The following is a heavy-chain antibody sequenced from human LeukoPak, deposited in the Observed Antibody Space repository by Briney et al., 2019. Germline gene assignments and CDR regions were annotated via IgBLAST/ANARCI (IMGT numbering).Heavy chain of an antibody. CDR1: GGSISSYY. CDR2: IYYSGST. D-gene: IGHD1/OR15-1a*01. J-gene: IGHJ4*02. CDR3: ARDRHWTNDWVFDY. Sequence: SETLSLTCTVSGGSISSYYWSWIRQPPGKGLEWIGYIYYSGSTNYNPSLKSRVTISLHTSKNQFSLKLSSVTAADTAVYYCARDRHWTNDWVFDYWGQGTLVTVSS. V-gene: IGHV4-59*01.